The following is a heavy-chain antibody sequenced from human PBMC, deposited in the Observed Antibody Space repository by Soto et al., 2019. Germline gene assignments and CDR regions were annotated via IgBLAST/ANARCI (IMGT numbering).Heavy chain of an antibody. J-gene: IGHJ5*02. CDR3: AREGVYYDFWSDKRGNWFDP. V-gene: IGHV3-7*03. CDR2: IKQDGSEK. CDR1: GFTFSSYW. D-gene: IGHD3-3*01. Sequence: EVQLVESGGGLVQPGGSLRLSCAASGFTFSSYWMSWVRQAPGKGLEWVADIKQDGSEKYYVDSVKGRFTISRDNAKNSLYLQMNSLRAEDTAVYYCAREGVYYDFWSDKRGNWFDPWGQGTLVTVSS.